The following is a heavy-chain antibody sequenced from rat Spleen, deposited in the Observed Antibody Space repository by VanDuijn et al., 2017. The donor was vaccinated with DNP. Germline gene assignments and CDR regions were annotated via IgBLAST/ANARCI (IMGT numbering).Heavy chain of an antibody. CDR3: ARDLIIRDTTSAMDA. CDR2: IWKHGAT. J-gene: IGHJ4*01. V-gene: IGHV2-41*01. Sequence: QVQLKESGPGLVQPSQTLSLICTVSGFSLTSYNVHWVRQPPGKGLEWMGVIWKHGATRYNSALKSRLSFSKATSKSQVFLKLNSLQTEDTATYYCARDLIIRDTTSAMDAWGQGTSVTVSS. D-gene: IGHD4-3*01. CDR1: GFSLTSYN.